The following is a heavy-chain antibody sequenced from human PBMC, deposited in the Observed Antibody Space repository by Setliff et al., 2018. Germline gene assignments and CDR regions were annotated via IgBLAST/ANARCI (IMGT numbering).Heavy chain of an antibody. J-gene: IGHJ4*02. CDR3: ARAPSVELVTIRTNSWFTY. CDR2: ISVYNGDT. Sequence: ASVKVSCKASGYTFTSSGISWVRQAPGQGLEWVGWISVYNGDTNYAQKFQGRVTLTTDTSTSTAYMELRSLTSDDSAFYYCARAPSVELVTIRTNSWFTYWGQGTLVTVSS. V-gene: IGHV1-18*01. CDR1: GYTFTSSG. D-gene: IGHD5-18*01.